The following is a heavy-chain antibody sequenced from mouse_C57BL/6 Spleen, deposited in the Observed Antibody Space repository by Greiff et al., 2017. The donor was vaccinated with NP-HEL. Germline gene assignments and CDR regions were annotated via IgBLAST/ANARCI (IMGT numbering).Heavy chain of an antibody. J-gene: IGHJ1*03. CDR3: ASLITTVVATDWYFDV. CDR1: GYAFSSSW. CDR2: IYPGDGDT. D-gene: IGHD1-1*01. V-gene: IGHV1-82*01. Sequence: QVQLQQSGPELVKPGASVKISCKASGYAFSSSWMNWVKQRPGKGLEWIGRIYPGDGDTNYNGKFKGKATLTADKSSSTAYMQLSSLTSEDSAVYFCASLITTVVATDWYFDVWGTGTTVTVSS.